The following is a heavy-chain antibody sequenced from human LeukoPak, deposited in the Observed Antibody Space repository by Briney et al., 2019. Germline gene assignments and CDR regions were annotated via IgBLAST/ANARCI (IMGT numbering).Heavy chain of an antibody. Sequence: GGSLRLSCAASGFTVSSNYMNWVRQAPGKGLEWVSVTYSGGTTYYTDSVKGRFTISRDNSKNTLYLQMNSLRADDTAVYYCARGGYSGYFFDYWGQGTLVTVSS. J-gene: IGHJ4*02. D-gene: IGHD5-12*01. V-gene: IGHV3-53*01. CDR3: ARGGYSGYFFDY. CDR1: GFTVSSNY. CDR2: TYSGGTT.